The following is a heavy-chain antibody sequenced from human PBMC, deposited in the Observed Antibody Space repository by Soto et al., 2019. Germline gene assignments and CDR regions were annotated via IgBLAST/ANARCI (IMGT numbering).Heavy chain of an antibody. CDR2: ISSSATAI. J-gene: IGHJ4*02. CDR1: GFTFSDYY. D-gene: IGHD2-8*01. V-gene: IGHV3-11*01. Sequence: PGGSLRLSCAASGFTFSDYYMSWIRQAPGKGLEWVSYISSSATAIYYADSVKGRFTISRDNAKNSLYLQMNSLRAEDTAVYYCARARLFAWSDYWGQGTLVTVSS. CDR3: ARARLFAWSDY.